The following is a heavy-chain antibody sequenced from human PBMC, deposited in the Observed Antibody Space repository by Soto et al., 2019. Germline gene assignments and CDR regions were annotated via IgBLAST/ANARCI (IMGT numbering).Heavy chain of an antibody. J-gene: IGHJ1*01. CDR3: ARGRHILTGYYSLSRAEYFQH. D-gene: IGHD3-9*01. Sequence: PGGSLRISCAASGFTFSIYSMNWVRQAPGKGLEWVSYIMPGSSHIFYAEYVKGRFTISRDNAKNSLFLQMNSLRAADTAVYYFARGRHILTGYYSLSRAEYFQHWGQGTLVTVSS. CDR1: GFTFSIYS. CDR2: IMPGSSHI. V-gene: IGHV3-48*01.